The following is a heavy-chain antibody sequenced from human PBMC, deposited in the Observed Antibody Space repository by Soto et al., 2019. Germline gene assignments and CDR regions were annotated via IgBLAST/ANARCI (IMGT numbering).Heavy chain of an antibody. CDR2: FDPEDGET. D-gene: IGHD3-10*01. CDR1: GYTLTELS. Sequence: ASVKVSCKVSGYTLTELSMHWVRQAPGKGLEWMGGFDPEDGETIYAQKFQGRVTMTEDTSTDTAYMELSSLRSEDTAVYYCARFCHALALLAYRAQGTLVPVSS. CDR3: ARFCHALALLAY. J-gene: IGHJ4*02. V-gene: IGHV1-24*01.